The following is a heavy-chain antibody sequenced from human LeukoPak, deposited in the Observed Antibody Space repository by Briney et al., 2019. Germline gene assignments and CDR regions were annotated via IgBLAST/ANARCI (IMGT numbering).Heavy chain of an antibody. V-gene: IGHV4-59*12. CDR2: IYYSGST. CDR1: GGSISSYY. Sequence: SETLSLTCTVSGGSISSYYWSWIRQPPGKGLEWIGYIYYSGSTNYNPSLKSRVTISVDTSKNQFSLKLSSVTAADTAVYYCARGYCSGGSCYSREFDYWGQGTLVTVSS. D-gene: IGHD2-15*01. J-gene: IGHJ4*02. CDR3: ARGYCSGGSCYSREFDY.